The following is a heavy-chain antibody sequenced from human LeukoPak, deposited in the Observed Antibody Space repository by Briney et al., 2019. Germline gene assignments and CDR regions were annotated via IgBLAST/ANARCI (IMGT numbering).Heavy chain of an antibody. CDR3: ARAVGASGANRFDP. Sequence: PSQTLSLTCTVSGGSISSGGYYWSWIRQHPGKGLEWIGYIYYSGSTYYNPSLKSRVTISVDTSKNQFSLKLSSVTAADTAVYYCARAVGASGANRFDPWGQGTLVTVSS. J-gene: IGHJ5*02. CDR1: GGSISSGGYY. D-gene: IGHD3-10*01. CDR2: IYYSGST. V-gene: IGHV4-31*03.